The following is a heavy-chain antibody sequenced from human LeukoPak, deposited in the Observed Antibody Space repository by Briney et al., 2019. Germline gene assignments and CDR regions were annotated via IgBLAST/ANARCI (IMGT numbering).Heavy chain of an antibody. D-gene: IGHD2-2*01. V-gene: IGHV3-11*04. CDR3: AREVDHDAFDI. CDR1: GFTFSDYY. J-gene: IGHJ3*02. CDR2: ISSSGSTI. Sequence: GGSLRLSCAASGFTFSDYYMSWIHQAPGKGLEWVSYISSSGSTIYYADSVKGRFTISRDNAKNSLYLQMNSLRAEDTAVYYCAREVDHDAFDIWGQGTMVTVSS.